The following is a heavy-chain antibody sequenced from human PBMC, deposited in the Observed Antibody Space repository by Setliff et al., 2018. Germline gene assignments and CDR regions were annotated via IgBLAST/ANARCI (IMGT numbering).Heavy chain of an antibody. Sequence: SVKVSCKASGGTFGSYAISWVRQAPGQGLEWMGGIIPISGTVNYAQKFWGRVTITTHESTSTAYMELSSLRSEDTAVYYCARGRGGWDGYGDYWGQGTLVTVSS. J-gene: IGHJ4*02. CDR1: GGTFGSYA. CDR3: ARGRGGWDGYGDY. D-gene: IGHD5-12*01. V-gene: IGHV1-69*05. CDR2: IIPISGTV.